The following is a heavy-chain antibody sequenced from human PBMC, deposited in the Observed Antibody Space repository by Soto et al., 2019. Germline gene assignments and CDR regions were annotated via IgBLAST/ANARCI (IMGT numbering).Heavy chain of an antibody. Sequence: SETLSLTCAVYGGSFSCYYWSWIRQPPGKGLEWIGEINHSGSTNYNPSLKSRVTISVDTSKNQFSLKLSSVTAADTAVYYCARMPGYYDSSGYSAFWGQGTLVTVSS. CDR3: ARMPGYYDSSGYSAF. CDR1: GGSFSCYY. V-gene: IGHV4-34*01. CDR2: INHSGST. J-gene: IGHJ4*02. D-gene: IGHD3-22*01.